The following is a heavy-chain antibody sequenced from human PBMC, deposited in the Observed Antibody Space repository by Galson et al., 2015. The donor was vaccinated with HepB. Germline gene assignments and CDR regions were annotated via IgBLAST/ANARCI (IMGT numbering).Heavy chain of an antibody. CDR2: INPSGGST. CDR3: ARGYTSSFSWFDP. J-gene: IGHJ5*02. CDR1: GYTFTSYY. Sequence: SVKVSCKASGYTFTSYYMHWVRQAPGHGLGWMGIINPSGGSTTYAQKFQGRVTMTRDTSTSTVYMELSSLRSEDTAVYYCARGYTSSFSWFDPWGQGTLVTVSS. V-gene: IGHV1-46*03. D-gene: IGHD6-13*01.